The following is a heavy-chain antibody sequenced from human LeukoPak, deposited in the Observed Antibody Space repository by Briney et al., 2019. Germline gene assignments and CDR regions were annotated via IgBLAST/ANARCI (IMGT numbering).Heavy chain of an antibody. CDR1: GGSIRSYY. CDR3: SREEGWILTGYYNGLHYYYMDV. D-gene: IGHD3-9*01. J-gene: IGHJ6*03. V-gene: IGHV4-4*07. Sequence: PSETLSLTCTFSGGSIRSYYWSGIRRPAGKGLEWIGRIYTSGSTNYNPSLNSQVTMSVDTSKHQCSLNLSSETAADTAEYYFSREEGWILTGYYNGLHYYYMDVWGKGTTVTVSS. CDR2: IYTSGST.